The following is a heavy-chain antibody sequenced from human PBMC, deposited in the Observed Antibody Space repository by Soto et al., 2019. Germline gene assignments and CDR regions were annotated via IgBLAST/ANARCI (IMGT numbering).Heavy chain of an antibody. CDR2: IIPIFGTA. Sequence: QVQLVQSGAEVKKPGSSVKVSCKASGGTFGSYAISWVRQAPGQGLEWMGGIIPIFGTANYAQKFQGRVTITADESTSTXXMELSSLRSEDTAVYYCARVDSSGWYGFEYYGMDVWGQGTTVTVSS. CDR3: ARVDSSGWYGFEYYGMDV. D-gene: IGHD6-19*01. J-gene: IGHJ6*02. V-gene: IGHV1-69*12. CDR1: GGTFGSYA.